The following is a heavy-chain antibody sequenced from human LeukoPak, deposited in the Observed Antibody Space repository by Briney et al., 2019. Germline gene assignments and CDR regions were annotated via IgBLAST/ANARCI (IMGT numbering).Heavy chain of an antibody. D-gene: IGHD3-10*01. J-gene: IGHJ4*02. V-gene: IGHV3-30*02. CDR1: GFTFSSYG. Sequence: GGSLRLSCAASGFTFSSYGIHWVRQAPGKGLEWVAFIPYDGSDKYYADSVKGRFTIFRDNSKNTLYLQMNSLRAEDTAVYYCAKDLRYYGSGSYCLFDYWGQGTLVTVSS. CDR3: AKDLRYYGSGSYCLFDY. CDR2: IPYDGSDK.